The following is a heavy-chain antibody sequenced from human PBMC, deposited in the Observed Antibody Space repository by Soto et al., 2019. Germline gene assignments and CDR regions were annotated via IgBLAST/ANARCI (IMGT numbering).Heavy chain of an antibody. Sequence: EVQLVESGGGFIQPGGSLRLSCAASGFTFSSYSINWVRQAPGKGLEWVSHIGISGTPVYYADSVKGRFTISRDNGKNSRYLQMNSLRAEDTALYYCASDRPRVEGLMDVGCNGTTVTVSS. J-gene: IGHJ6*03. CDR2: IGISGTPV. CDR3: ASDRPRVEGLMDV. V-gene: IGHV3-48*01. CDR1: GFTFSSYS.